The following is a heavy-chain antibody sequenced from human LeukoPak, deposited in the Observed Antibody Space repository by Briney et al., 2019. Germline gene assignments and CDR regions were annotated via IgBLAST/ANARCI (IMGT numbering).Heavy chain of an antibody. CDR1: GYTFTSYG. D-gene: IGHD2-2*02. J-gene: IGHJ4*02. V-gene: IGHV1-18*01. Sequence: GASVKVSCQASGYTFTSYGISWVRQAPGQGLEWMGWISAYNGNTNYAQKLQGRVTMTTDTSTSTAYMELRSLRSDDTAVYYCATPPGGCSSTSCYSLFGYWGQGTLVTVSS. CDR2: ISAYNGNT. CDR3: ATPPGGCSSTSCYSLFGY.